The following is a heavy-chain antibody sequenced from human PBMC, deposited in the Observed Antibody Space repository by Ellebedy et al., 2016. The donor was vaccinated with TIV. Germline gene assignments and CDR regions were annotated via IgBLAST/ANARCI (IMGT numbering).Heavy chain of an antibody. CDR2: ISAYNGNT. Sequence: AASVKVSCKASGYTFTSYGISWVRQAPGQGLEWMGWISAYNGNTNYAQKFQGRVTITRDTSASTADMELSSLRSEDTAVYYCARLSGSYSAEYFQHWGQGTLVTVSS. D-gene: IGHD1-26*01. CDR1: GYTFTSYG. J-gene: IGHJ1*01. CDR3: ARLSGSYSAEYFQH. V-gene: IGHV1-18*01.